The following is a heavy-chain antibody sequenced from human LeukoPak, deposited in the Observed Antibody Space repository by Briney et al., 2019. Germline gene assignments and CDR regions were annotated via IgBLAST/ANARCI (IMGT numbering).Heavy chain of an antibody. CDR3: ASTSGWPYYYYYGMDV. V-gene: IGHV7-4-1*02. D-gene: IGHD6-19*01. J-gene: IGHJ6*02. Sequence: ASVKVSCKASGYTFTSYGISWVRQAPGQGLEWMGWINTNTGNPTYAQGFTGRFVFSLDTSVSTAYLQISSLKAEDTAVYYCASTSGWPYYYYYGMDVWGQGTTVTVSS. CDR1: GYTFTSYG. CDR2: INTNTGNP.